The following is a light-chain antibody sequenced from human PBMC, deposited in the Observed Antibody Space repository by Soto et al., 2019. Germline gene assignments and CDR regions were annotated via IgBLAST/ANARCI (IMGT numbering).Light chain of an antibody. Sequence: EIVMAQSPATLSVSPWERATLSCRASQSVSSNLAWYQQKRGQAPRLLIYGASSRATGIPDRFSGGGSGTDFTLTISRLEPEDFAVYYCQQFSSYPLTFGGGTKVDIK. CDR3: QQFSSYPLT. V-gene: IGKV3D-15*01. CDR1: QSVSSN. J-gene: IGKJ4*01. CDR2: GAS.